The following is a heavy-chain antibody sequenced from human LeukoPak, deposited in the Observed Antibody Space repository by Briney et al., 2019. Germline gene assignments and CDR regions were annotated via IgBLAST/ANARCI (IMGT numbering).Heavy chain of an antibody. CDR2: INPNSGGT. CDR1: GYTFTGYY. D-gene: IGHD6-13*01. Sequence: ASVKVSCKASGYTFTGYYMHWVRQAPGQGLEWMGWINPNSGGTNYAQKFQGRVTMTRDTSISTAYMELSRLRSDDTAVYYCARLYSSSWVGRLLPLYYFDYWGQGTLVTVSS. J-gene: IGHJ4*02. CDR3: ARLYSSSWVGRLLPLYYFDY. V-gene: IGHV1-2*02.